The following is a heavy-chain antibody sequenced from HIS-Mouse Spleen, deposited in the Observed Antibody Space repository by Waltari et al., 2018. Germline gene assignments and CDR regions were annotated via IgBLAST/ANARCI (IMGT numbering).Heavy chain of an antibody. CDR1: GFTFTSYA. V-gene: IGHV3-30*04. CDR2: ISYDGSNK. Sequence: QVQLVDSGGGLVQPWRSLRLSCAASGFTFTSYAMHWVRQAPGKGLEWVAVISYDGSNKYYADSVKGRFTISRDNSKNTLYLQMNSLRAEDTAVYYCARAGTLHIVATTFDYWGQGTLVTVSS. J-gene: IGHJ4*02. D-gene: IGHD5-12*01. CDR3: ARAGTLHIVATTFDY.